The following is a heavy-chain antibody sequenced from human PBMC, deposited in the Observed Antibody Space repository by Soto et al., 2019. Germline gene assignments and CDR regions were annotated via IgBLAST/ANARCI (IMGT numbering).Heavy chain of an antibody. CDR2: IKQDGSGK. CDR3: ARNSLGIAAASDY. CDR1: GFTFSSYW. J-gene: IGHJ4*02. D-gene: IGHD6-13*01. Sequence: GGSLRLSCAASGFTFSSYWMSWVRQAPGKGLEWVANIKQDGSGKYYVDSVKGRFTISRDNAKNSLYLQMNSLRAEDTAVYYCARNSLGIAAASDYWGQGTLVTVSS. V-gene: IGHV3-7*01.